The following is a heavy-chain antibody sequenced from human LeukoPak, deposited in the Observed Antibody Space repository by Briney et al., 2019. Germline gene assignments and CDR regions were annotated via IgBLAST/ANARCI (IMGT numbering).Heavy chain of an antibody. D-gene: IGHD4/OR15-4a*01. CDR1: GFTLSNYG. V-gene: IGHV3-30*02. CDR3: ARATYGDFDY. CDR2: IQDDGSDK. Sequence: PGGSLRLSCAASGFTLSNYGMHWVRQAPGKGLEWVTFIQDDGSDKYYADSVKGRFTISRDNAKNSLYLQMNGLRAEDTAVYYCARATYGDFDYWGQGTLVTVSS. J-gene: IGHJ4*02.